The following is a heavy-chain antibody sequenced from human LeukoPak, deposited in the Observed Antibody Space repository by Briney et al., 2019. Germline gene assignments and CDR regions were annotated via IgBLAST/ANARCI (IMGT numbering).Heavy chain of an antibody. V-gene: IGHV1-24*01. J-gene: IGHJ4*02. CDR2: FDPEDGET. D-gene: IGHD3-3*01. CDR1: GYTLTELS. Sequence: ASVKVSCKVSGYTLTELSMHWVRQAPGKGLEWMGGFDPEDGETIYAQKFQGRVTMTEDTSTDTAYMELSSLRSEDTAVYYCATGRKIFGVVIMWYYFDYWGQGTLVTVSS. CDR3: ATGRKIFGVVIMWYYFDY.